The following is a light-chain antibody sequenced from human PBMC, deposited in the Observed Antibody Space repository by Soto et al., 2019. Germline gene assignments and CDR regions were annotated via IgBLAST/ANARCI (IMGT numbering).Light chain of an antibody. J-gene: IGKJ1*01. V-gene: IGKV3-20*01. CDR1: QSVSTNY. CDR3: QQYGSSGT. Sequence: ENVMTQSPGTLSLSPGERATLSCRASQSVSTNYVAWYQQKPGQAPRLLIYGASSRASGIPDRFRGSGSGTDFTLTVSRLEPEDFAVYYCQQYGSSGTFGQGTKVDI. CDR2: GAS.